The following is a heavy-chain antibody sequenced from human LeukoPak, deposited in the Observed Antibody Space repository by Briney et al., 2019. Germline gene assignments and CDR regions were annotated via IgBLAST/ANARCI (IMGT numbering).Heavy chain of an antibody. CDR2: IYSGGST. Sequence: PGGSLRLSCAASGFTVSSNYMSWVRQAPGKGLEWVSVIYSGGSTYYADSVKGRFTISRDNSKSTLYLQMNSLRAEDTAVYYCARDQADLRAFDIWGQGTMVTVSS. CDR3: ARDQADLRAFDI. V-gene: IGHV3-53*01. CDR1: GFTVSSNY. D-gene: IGHD6-13*01. J-gene: IGHJ3*02.